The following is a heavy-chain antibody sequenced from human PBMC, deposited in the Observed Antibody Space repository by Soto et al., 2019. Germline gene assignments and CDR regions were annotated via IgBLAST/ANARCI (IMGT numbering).Heavy chain of an antibody. D-gene: IGHD1-1*01. J-gene: IGHJ4*02. CDR1: GDSVSSNSAA. V-gene: IGHV6-1*01. CDR2: THYRSKWYN. CDR3: ARTGQWNPPKGFDY. Sequence: PSQTLSLTCAISGDSVSSNSAAWNWIRQSPSRGLEWLGRTHYRSKWYNDYAVSVKSRITINPDTSKNQFSLQLNSVTPEDTAVYYCARTGQWNPPKGFDYWGQGTLVTVSS.